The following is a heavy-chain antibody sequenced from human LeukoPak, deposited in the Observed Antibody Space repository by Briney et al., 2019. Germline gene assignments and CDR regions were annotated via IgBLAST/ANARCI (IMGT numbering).Heavy chain of an antibody. J-gene: IGHJ4*02. V-gene: IGHV3-48*01. CDR3: AGGTGEMATHFHD. Sequence: GGSLRLSCAASGFTFSSFSMNWVRQAPGKGPEWVSYISTSSSTIYYADSVKGRFTISRDNAKNSLYLQMSSLRAGDTAVYYCAGGTGEMATHFHDWGQVTLVTFSS. D-gene: IGHD5-24*01. CDR1: GFTFSSFS. CDR2: ISTSSSTI.